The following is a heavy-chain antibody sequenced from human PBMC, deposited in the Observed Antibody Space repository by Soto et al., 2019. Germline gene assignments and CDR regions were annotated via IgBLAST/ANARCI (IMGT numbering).Heavy chain of an antibody. CDR2: IWYDGSNT. J-gene: IGHJ5*02. V-gene: IGHV3-33*01. D-gene: IGHD5-12*01. CDR3: ARDEAPSERGFSGFDP. Sequence: QVQLEESGGGAVQPGTSLRLSCAASGFTVNTFGMHWVRQAPGKGLEWVAVIWYDGSNTYYAESVKGRFNISRDKSKNTLYLQMSSLRAEDTAVYYCARDEAPSERGFSGFDPWGQGTLVTVSS. CDR1: GFTVNTFG.